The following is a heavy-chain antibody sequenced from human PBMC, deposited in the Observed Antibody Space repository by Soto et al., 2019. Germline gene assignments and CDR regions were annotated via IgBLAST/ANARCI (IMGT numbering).Heavy chain of an antibody. D-gene: IGHD7-27*01. CDR2: IYYSGST. CDR3: ARRWGPGFDY. Sequence: SETLSLICTVSGGSISSFYWSWIRQPPGKGLEWIGYIYYSGSTNYNPSLKSRVTISVDTSKNQFSLKLSSVTAADTAVYYCARRWGPGFDYWGQGTLVTVSS. J-gene: IGHJ4*02. CDR1: GGSISSFY. V-gene: IGHV4-59*08.